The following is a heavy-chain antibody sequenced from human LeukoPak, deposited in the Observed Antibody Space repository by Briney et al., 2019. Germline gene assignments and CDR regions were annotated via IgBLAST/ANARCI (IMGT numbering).Heavy chain of an antibody. CDR3: ARVATTMIVDY. V-gene: IGHV4-59*01. D-gene: IGHD3-22*01. CDR1: GASISSYY. J-gene: IGHJ4*02. CDR2: IYYSGST. Sequence: PSETLSLTCTVSGASISSYYWSWIRQPPGKGLEWIGYIYYSGSTNYNPSLKSRVTISVDTSKNQFSLKLSSVTAADTAVYYCARVATTMIVDYWGQGTLVTVSS.